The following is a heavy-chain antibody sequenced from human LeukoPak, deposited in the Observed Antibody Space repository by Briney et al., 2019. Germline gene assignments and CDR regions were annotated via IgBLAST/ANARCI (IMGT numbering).Heavy chain of an antibody. CDR3: ARDRAVVVPAAISDGGWFDP. D-gene: IGHD2-2*02. J-gene: IGHJ5*02. CDR1: GFTFGDYY. CDR2: ISSSGSTI. Sequence: GGSLRLSCAASGFTFGDYYMSWIRQAPGKGLEWVSYISSSGSTIYYADSVKGRFTISRDNAKNSLYLQMNSLRAEDTAVYYCARDRAVVVPAAISDGGWFDPWGQGTLVTVSS. V-gene: IGHV3-11*01.